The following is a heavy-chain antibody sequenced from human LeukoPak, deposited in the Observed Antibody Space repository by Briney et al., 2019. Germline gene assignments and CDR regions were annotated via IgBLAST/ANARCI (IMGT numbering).Heavy chain of an antibody. Sequence: ASVKVSCKASGYTFTGYYMHWVRQAPGQGLEWMGWINPNSGGTNYAQKFQGRVTMTRDTSISTAYMELSRLRSDDTAVYYCARDTETRAYHYDRWWAFDIWGQGTMVTVSS. J-gene: IGHJ3*02. CDR1: GYTFTGYY. CDR3: ARDTETRAYHYDRWWAFDI. CDR2: INPNSGGT. V-gene: IGHV1-2*02. D-gene: IGHD3-22*01.